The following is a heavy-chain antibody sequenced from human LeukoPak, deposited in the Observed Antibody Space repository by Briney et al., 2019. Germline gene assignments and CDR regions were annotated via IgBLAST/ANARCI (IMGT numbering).Heavy chain of an antibody. V-gene: IGHV3-53*05. Sequence: GGSLRLSCAASGFTISNNYMSWVRQAPGKGLEWVSVIYSGGSTYYADSVKGRFTISRDNSKNTLSLQMNSLRAEDTAVYYCLSPQGHPYCGGDCYASFIDYWGQGTLVTVSS. J-gene: IGHJ4*02. CDR3: LSPQGHPYCGGDCYASFIDY. CDR1: GFTISNNY. D-gene: IGHD2-21*02. CDR2: IYSGGST.